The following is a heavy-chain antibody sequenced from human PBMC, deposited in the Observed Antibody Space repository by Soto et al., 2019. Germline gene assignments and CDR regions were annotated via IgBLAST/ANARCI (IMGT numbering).Heavy chain of an antibody. Sequence: QVQLVQSGAEVKKPGSSLKVSCKASGGTFSSYAISWVRQAPGQGLEWMGGIIPIFGTANYAQKFQGRVTITADKSTSTAYMELSSLRSEDTAVYYCARERERAYSSSWYGFYYYYGMDVWGQGTTVTVSS. CDR1: GGTFSSYA. D-gene: IGHD6-13*01. V-gene: IGHV1-69*06. CDR2: IIPIFGTA. J-gene: IGHJ6*02. CDR3: ARERERAYSSSWYGFYYYYGMDV.